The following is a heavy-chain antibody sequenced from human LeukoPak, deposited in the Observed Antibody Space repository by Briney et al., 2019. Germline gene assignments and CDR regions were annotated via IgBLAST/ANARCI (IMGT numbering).Heavy chain of an antibody. V-gene: IGHV4-59*11. CDR2: ISYIGST. Sequence: SETLSLTCAVSADSFSSHYWTWIRQPPGKGLEWIGYISYIGSTNYNPSLKSRVTISIDTSKNQFSLKLSSVTDAVTAVYYCARDLVTVTKGFDIWGQGTMVTVSS. D-gene: IGHD4-17*01. J-gene: IGHJ3*02. CDR1: ADSFSSHY. CDR3: ARDLVTVTKGFDI.